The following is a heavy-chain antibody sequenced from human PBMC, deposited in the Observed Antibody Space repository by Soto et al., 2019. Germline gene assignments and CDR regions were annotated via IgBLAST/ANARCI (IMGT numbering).Heavy chain of an antibody. CDR2: IYPDDSDT. Sequence: VESLKISCRGSGYSFTSYWIAWVRQMPGKGLEWMGIIYPDDSDTIYSPSFQGQVTISADKSISTAYLQWSSLKASDTAMYYCARHSADYENGMDVWCQGIPVTVSS. V-gene: IGHV5-51*01. CDR1: GYSFTSYW. J-gene: IGHJ6*02. D-gene: IGHD4-17*01. CDR3: ARHSADYENGMDV.